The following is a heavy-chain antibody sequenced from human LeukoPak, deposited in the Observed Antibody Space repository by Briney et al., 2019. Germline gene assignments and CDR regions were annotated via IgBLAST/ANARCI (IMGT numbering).Heavy chain of an antibody. CDR1: GGPYRVYY. CDR3: ARGPIPRY. Sequence: PSETLSLTCAVYGGPYRVYYWSWIPHPPGKGLEGIGEINHSGSTNYNPSLKRRVTISVDTSKNQFSLKLSSVTAADTAVYYCARGPIPRYWGQGTLVTVSS. CDR2: INHSGST. J-gene: IGHJ4*02. V-gene: IGHV4-34*01.